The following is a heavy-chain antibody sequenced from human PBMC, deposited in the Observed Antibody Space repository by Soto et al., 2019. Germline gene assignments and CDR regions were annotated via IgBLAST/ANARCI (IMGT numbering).Heavy chain of an antibody. Sequence: SETLSLTCTVSGGSISSSSYYWGWIRQPPGKGLEWIGSIYYSGSTYYNPSLKSRVTISVDTSKNQFSLKVSSVTAADTAVYYCARDLGGWPDYWGQGTLVTAPQ. CDR3: ARDLGGWPDY. CDR1: GGSISSSSYY. J-gene: IGHJ4*02. V-gene: IGHV4-39*02. CDR2: IYYSGST. D-gene: IGHD2-15*01.